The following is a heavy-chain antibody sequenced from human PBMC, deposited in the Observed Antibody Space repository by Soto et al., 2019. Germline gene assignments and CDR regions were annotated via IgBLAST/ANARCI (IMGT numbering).Heavy chain of an antibody. CDR3: ARGTVVLVAANHDY. Sequence: GGTLSLSCAASGFTFSDYYMSWIRQAPGKGLEWVSYISSSGSTIYYADSVKGRFTISRDNAKNSLYLQMKSLRAEDTAVYYCARGTVVLVAANHDYWGQGTLVTVSS. CDR1: GFTFSDYY. V-gene: IGHV3-11*01. J-gene: IGHJ4*02. D-gene: IGHD2-15*01. CDR2: ISSSGSTI.